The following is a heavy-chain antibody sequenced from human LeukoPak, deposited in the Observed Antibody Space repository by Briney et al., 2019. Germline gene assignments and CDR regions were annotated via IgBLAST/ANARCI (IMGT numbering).Heavy chain of an antibody. CDR1: GFTFSSYA. J-gene: IGHJ4*02. V-gene: IGHV3-23*01. CDR3: AKDLGSITVIVVVMAFDY. Sequence: GGSLRLSCAASGFTFSSYAMSWVRQAPGKGLEWVSAISGSGGSTYYADSVKGRFTISRDNSKNTLYLQMNSLRAEATAVYYCAKDLGSITVIVVVMAFDYWGQGTLVTVSS. D-gene: IGHD3-22*01. CDR2: ISGSGGST.